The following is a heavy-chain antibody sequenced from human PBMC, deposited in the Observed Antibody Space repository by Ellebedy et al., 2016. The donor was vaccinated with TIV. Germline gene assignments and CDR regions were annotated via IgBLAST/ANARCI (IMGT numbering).Heavy chain of an antibody. Sequence: PGGSLRLSCAASGFTFSNYGMHWVRQAPGKGLERVSTIWYDGSNEYYVDSVKGRFTISRDNSENTLYLQMNSLRAEDTAVYYCAREDTSGYPYYFDYWGQGTLVTVSS. CDR3: AREDTSGYPYYFDY. CDR1: GFTFSNYG. CDR2: IWYDGSNE. J-gene: IGHJ4*02. V-gene: IGHV3-33*01. D-gene: IGHD3-22*01.